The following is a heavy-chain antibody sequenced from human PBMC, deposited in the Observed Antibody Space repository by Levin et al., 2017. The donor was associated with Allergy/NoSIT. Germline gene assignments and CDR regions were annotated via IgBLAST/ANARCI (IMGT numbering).Heavy chain of an antibody. J-gene: IGHJ6*02. CDR3: ARADGYNSGWYGYYYYGMDV. Sequence: LSLTCAASGFSVSSNYMTWVRQAPGKGLEWVSVIYSGGDTYYGDSVKGRFTISRDDSKNTLYLQMNSLRVGDTAVYYCARADGYNSGWYGYYYYGMDVWGQGTTVTVSS. V-gene: IGHV3-66*01. D-gene: IGHD6-19*01. CDR1: GFSVSSNY. CDR2: IYSGGDT.